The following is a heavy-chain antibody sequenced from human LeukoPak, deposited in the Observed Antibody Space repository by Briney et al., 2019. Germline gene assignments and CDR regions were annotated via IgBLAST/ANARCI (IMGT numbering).Heavy chain of an antibody. V-gene: IGHV3-23*01. CDR3: AKDLPASCSSTSCYEIPFDC. CDR1: GFTFSSYA. D-gene: IGHD2-2*01. Sequence: GGSLRLSCAASGFTFSSYAMSWVRQAPGKGLEWVSAISRSGGSTYYPASVKGRFTISRDNSKNTLYLQMNSLSAEDTAVYYCAKDLPASCSSTSCYEIPFDCWVQGTMVSVSS. J-gene: IGHJ4*02. CDR2: ISRSGGST.